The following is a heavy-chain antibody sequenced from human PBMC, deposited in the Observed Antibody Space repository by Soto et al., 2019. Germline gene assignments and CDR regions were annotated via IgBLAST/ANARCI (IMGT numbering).Heavy chain of an antibody. CDR1: GFTFSNYW. D-gene: IGHD1-1*01. CDR3: ARVWNDGRFDY. V-gene: IGHV3-7*01. J-gene: IGHJ4*02. Sequence: EVQLVESGGGLVQPGGSLRLSGAASGFTFSNYWMTWVRQAPGKGLEWVASINQNGGAMHYVDSVKGRFTVSRDNAKNSLYLQVNSLRAEDTAVFYCARVWNDGRFDYWGQGALVTVSS. CDR2: INQNGGAM.